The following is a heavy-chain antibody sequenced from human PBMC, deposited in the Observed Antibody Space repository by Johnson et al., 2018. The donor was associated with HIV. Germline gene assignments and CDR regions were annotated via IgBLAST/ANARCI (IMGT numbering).Heavy chain of an antibody. D-gene: IGHD1-14*01. CDR3: VSVVRMPFSRARKAFDI. Sequence: VQLVESGGGLIQPGGSLRLSCAASGFTVSSNYMSWVRQAPGKGLEWVSVIYSGGSTYYADSVKGRFTISTDNSKNSLLLQLNSLRAGDTALYYCVSVVRMPFSRARKAFDIWGQGTMVTVSS. CDR2: IYSGGST. V-gene: IGHV3-53*01. J-gene: IGHJ3*02. CDR1: GFTVSSNY.